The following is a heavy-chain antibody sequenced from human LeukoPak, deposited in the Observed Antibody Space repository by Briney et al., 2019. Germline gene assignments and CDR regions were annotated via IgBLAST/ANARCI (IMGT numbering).Heavy chain of an antibody. Sequence: PSETLSLTCTVSGGSISSYYWSWIRQPPGKGLEWIGYIYYSGSTNYNPSLKSRVTISVDTSKNQFSLKLSSVTAADTAVYYCARMGRRSPPRNIRASSLNDYYGTDVWGQGTTVTVSS. J-gene: IGHJ6*02. CDR3: ARMGRRSPPRNIRASSLNDYYGTDV. CDR1: GGSISSYY. V-gene: IGHV4-59*12. CDR2: IYYSGST. D-gene: IGHD6-6*01.